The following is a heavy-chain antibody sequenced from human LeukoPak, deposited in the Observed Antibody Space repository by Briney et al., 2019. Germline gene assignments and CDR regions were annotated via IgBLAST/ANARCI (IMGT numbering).Heavy chain of an antibody. Sequence: SETLSLTCAVYGGSFSGYYWSWIRQPPGKGLEWIGEINHSGSTNYNPSLKSRVTISVDTSKNQFSLKLSSVTAADTAVYYCARGHLRYFDWGQGTLVTVSS. D-gene: IGHD3-9*01. CDR2: INHSGST. CDR1: GGSFSGYY. J-gene: IGHJ4*02. CDR3: ARGHLRYFD. V-gene: IGHV4-34*01.